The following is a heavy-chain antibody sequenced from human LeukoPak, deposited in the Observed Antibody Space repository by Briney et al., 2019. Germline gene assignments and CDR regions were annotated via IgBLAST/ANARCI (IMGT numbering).Heavy chain of an antibody. D-gene: IGHD6-19*01. CDR3: ARVAGSIDY. V-gene: IGHV1-8*03. Sequence: ASVKVSCEASGYTFTTYDINWVRQATGQGLEWMGWMNPNSGYTGYAQKFQGRVTITRDTSISTAYMELSSLRSEDTAVYYCARVAGSIDYWGQGTLVTVSS. J-gene: IGHJ4*02. CDR2: MNPNSGYT. CDR1: GYTFTTYD.